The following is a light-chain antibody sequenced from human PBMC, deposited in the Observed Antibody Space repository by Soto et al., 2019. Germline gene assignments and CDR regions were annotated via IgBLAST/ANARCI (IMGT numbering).Light chain of an antibody. CDR1: QSISNW. Sequence: DIQMTQSPSTLSASVGDRVTITCRASQSISNWLAWYQQKPGKAPKVLIYKASSLESGVPSRFSVSGSGTEFTLTISSLQHDDFATYYCQQYNSDAPYTFGQGTKVEIK. V-gene: IGKV1-5*03. CDR3: QQYNSDAPYT. J-gene: IGKJ2*01. CDR2: KAS.